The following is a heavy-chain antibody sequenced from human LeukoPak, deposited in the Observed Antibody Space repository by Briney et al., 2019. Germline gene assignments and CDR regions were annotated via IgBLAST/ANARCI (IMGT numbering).Heavy chain of an antibody. CDR3: ARAFRSGYYRSYGMDA. CDR1: GGTFSSYA. Sequence: ASVTVSCKASGGTFSSYAISWVRQAPGQGLEWMGGIIPIFGTANYAQKFQGRVTITAGESTSTAYMELSSLRSEDTAVYYCARAFRSGYYRSYGMDAWGQGTTVTVSS. J-gene: IGHJ6*02. V-gene: IGHV1-69*13. D-gene: IGHD3-3*01. CDR2: IIPIFGTA.